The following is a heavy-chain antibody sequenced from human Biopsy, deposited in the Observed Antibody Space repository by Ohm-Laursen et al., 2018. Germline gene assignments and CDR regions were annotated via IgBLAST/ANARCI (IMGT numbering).Heavy chain of an antibody. Sequence: TLSLTCPVSGVSINGGRYYWNWIRHHPGKGLEWIENIFYSANTYYNPSLKSRVTISVDTSKNQFSLKLSSVTAADTAVYYCARLGSGDYFPTFFDFWGQGALVTVSS. CDR1: GVSINGGRYY. V-gene: IGHV4-31*03. CDR2: IFYSANT. J-gene: IGHJ4*02. CDR3: ARLGSGDYFPTFFDF. D-gene: IGHD5-12*01.